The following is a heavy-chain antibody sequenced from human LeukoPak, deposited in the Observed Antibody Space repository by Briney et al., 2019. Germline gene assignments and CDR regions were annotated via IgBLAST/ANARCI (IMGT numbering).Heavy chain of an antibody. Sequence: GASVKVSCKASGYTFTSYYMHWVRQAPGQGLEWMGIINPSGGSTSYAQKFQGRVTMTRDVSTSTVYMELSSLRSEDTAVYYCARDDGGGSYPSWIDYWGQGTLVTVSS. CDR2: INPSGGST. CDR1: GYTFTSYY. J-gene: IGHJ4*02. V-gene: IGHV1-46*01. CDR3: ARDDGGGSYPSWIDY. D-gene: IGHD1-26*01.